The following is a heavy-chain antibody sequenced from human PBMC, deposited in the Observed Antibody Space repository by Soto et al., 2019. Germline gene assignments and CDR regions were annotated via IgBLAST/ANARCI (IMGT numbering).Heavy chain of an antibody. D-gene: IGHD3-3*01. Sequence: QVQLVQSGAEVKKPGSSVKVSCKASGGTFSTHAISWVRQAPGQGLEWLGGLIPTLGTPKYAQKCQGRVTVTADEYTSTAYMELSRLTSEDTAVYYCARAAFRSGYYGYYYGMDVWGQGTAVNV. CDR1: GGTFSTHA. V-gene: IGHV1-69*01. J-gene: IGHJ6*02. CDR2: LIPTLGTP. CDR3: ARAAFRSGYYGYYYGMDV.